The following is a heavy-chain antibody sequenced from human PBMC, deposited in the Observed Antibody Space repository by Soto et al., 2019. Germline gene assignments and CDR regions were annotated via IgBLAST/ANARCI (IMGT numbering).Heavy chain of an antibody. D-gene: IGHD5-18*01. CDR3: AIKKSGYSYGYFAFDL. Sequence: GESLKISCKGSGYSFTSYWIGWVRQMPGKGLEWMGIIYPGDSDTRYSPSFQGQVTISADKSISTAYLQWSSLEASDTAMYYCAIKKSGYSYGYFAFDLWGQGTMVTVSS. J-gene: IGHJ3*01. CDR1: GYSFTSYW. CDR2: IYPGDSDT. V-gene: IGHV5-51*01.